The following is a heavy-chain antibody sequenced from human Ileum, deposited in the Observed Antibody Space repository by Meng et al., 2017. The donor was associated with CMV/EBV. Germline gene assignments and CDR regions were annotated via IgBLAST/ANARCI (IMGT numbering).Heavy chain of an antibody. D-gene: IGHD5-18*01. CDR1: GGAFSGYY. CDR3: ARGRYGPPRY. CDR2: INHSGST. J-gene: IGHJ4*02. Sequence: LSLPCAVYGGAFSGYYWSWIRQPPGKGLEWIGEINHSGSTNYNPSLKSRVAISVDTSKNQFSLKLSSVTAADTAVYYCARGRYGPPRYWGQGTLVTVSS. V-gene: IGHV4-34*01.